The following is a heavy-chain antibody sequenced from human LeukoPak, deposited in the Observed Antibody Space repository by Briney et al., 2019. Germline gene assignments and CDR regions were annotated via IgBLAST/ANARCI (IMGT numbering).Heavy chain of an antibody. D-gene: IGHD6-13*01. CDR2: IIPIFGTA. CDR3: ARSEGYSSSWSYD. V-gene: IGHV1-69*06. CDR1: GDTFSSYA. J-gene: IGHJ4*02. Sequence: ASVKVSCKASGDTFSSYAFNWVRQAPGQGLEWMGGIIPIFGTANYAQKFQGRVTITADKSTSTAYMELSSLRSEDTAVYYCARSEGYSSSWSYDWGQGTLVTVSS.